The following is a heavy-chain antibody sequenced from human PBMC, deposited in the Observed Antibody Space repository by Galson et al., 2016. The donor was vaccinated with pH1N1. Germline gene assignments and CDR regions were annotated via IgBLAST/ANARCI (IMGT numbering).Heavy chain of an antibody. CDR3: ASQLRFLDSDAFDI. D-gene: IGHD3-3*01. CDR1: RFTFSSYG. J-gene: IGHJ3*02. Sequence: LRLSCAASRFTFSSYGMHWVRQAHGKGLDWVAFIRYDGSYKYYGDSVKGRFTISRDNSKNTLYLQMNNLRDEDTAVYYCASQLRFLDSDAFDIWGPGTMVTVSS. CDR2: IRYDGSYK. V-gene: IGHV3-30*02.